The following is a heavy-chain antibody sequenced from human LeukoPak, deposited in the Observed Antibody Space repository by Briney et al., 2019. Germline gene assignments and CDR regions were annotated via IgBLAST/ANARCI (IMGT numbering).Heavy chain of an antibody. D-gene: IGHD3-10*01. J-gene: IGHJ4*02. V-gene: IGHV3-21*01. CDR1: GFTFSSHS. CDR3: ARWDYGSEGDY. Sequence: GGSLRLSCVASGFTFSSHSMSWVRQAPGKGLEWVSSVSSSSSSIYYADSVKGRFTISRDNAKNTLYLQMNSLRAEDTAVYYCARWDYGSEGDYWGQGTLVTVSS. CDR2: VSSSSSSI.